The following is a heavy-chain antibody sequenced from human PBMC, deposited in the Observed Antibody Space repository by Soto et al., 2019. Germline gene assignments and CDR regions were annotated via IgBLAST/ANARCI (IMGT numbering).Heavy chain of an antibody. V-gene: IGHV5-51*01. CDR3: ARHYHDSSGYHPSNIDY. J-gene: IGHJ4*02. CDR1: GYSFTSYW. Sequence: SLKISCKGSGYSFTSYWIGWVRQMPGKGLEWMGIIYPGDSDTRYSPSFQGQVTISADKSISTAYPQWSSLKASDTAMYYCARHYHDSSGYHPSNIDYWGQGTLVPVSS. CDR2: IYPGDSDT. D-gene: IGHD3-22*01.